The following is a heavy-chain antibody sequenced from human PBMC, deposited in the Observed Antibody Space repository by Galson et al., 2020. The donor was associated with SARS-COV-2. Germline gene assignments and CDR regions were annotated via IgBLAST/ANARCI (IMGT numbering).Heavy chain of an antibody. V-gene: IGHV4-4*07. CDR2: IYTSGST. Sequence: SETLSLTCTVSGGSISSYYWSWIRQPAGKGLEWIGRIYTSGSTNYNPSLKSRVTMSVDTSKNQFSLKLSSVTAADTAVYYCARGNVAVAGNGVAFDIWGQGTMVTVSS. CDR3: ARGNVAVAGNGVAFDI. CDR1: GGSISSYY. J-gene: IGHJ3*02. D-gene: IGHD6-19*01.